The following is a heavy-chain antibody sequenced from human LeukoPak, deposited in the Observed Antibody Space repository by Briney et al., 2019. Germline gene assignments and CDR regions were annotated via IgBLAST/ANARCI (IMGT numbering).Heavy chain of an antibody. V-gene: IGHV4-4*07. CDR1: GGSISSYY. CDR3: AREGIAASRYFQH. J-gene: IGHJ1*01. CDR2: IYTSGST. Sequence: PSETLSLTCTVSGGSISSYYWSSLRQPAGKGLEWIGRIYTSGSTNYNPSLKSRVTISVDKSKNQFSLRLSSVTAADTAVYYCAREGIAASRYFQHWGQGTLVTVSS. D-gene: IGHD6-13*01.